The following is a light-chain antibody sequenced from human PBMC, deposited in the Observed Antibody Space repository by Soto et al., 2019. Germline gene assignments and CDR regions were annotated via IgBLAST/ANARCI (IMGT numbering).Light chain of an antibody. V-gene: IGKV1D-12*01. J-gene: IGKJ5*01. Sequence: DIQMTQSPSSVSASVGDRVTISCQASQGISRSLAWYQQKPGKAPKLLIYAASSLQSGVPSRFSGGGFGTDFTLTISSLQPEDSAIYYCQQADTFPITFGQGTRLEIK. CDR3: QQADTFPIT. CDR1: QGISRS. CDR2: AAS.